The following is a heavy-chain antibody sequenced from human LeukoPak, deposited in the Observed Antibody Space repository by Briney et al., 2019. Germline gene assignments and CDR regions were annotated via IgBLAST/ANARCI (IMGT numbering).Heavy chain of an antibody. CDR3: ASEGWGISQQVSY. CDR1: GGSISTYY. J-gene: IGHJ4*02. V-gene: IGHV4-4*07. Sequence: PSETLSLTCTVSGGSISTYYWSWIRQPAGKGLEWIGRIYTSGSTNYNPSLKSRVTMSVDTSKNQFSLKLSSVTAADTAVYYCASEGWGISQQVSYWGQGTLVTVSS. CDR2: IYTSGST. D-gene: IGHD6-13*01.